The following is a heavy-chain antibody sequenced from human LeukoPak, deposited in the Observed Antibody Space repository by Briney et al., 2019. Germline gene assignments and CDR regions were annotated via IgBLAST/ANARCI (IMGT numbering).Heavy chain of an antibody. Sequence: GGSLRLSCAASGFTFSSFNMNWVRQAPGKGLEWVSVIYSGGSTYYADSVKGRFTISRDNSKNTLYLQMNSLRAEDTAVYYCARDGGRWLQNSVDYWGQGTLVTVSS. D-gene: IGHD5-24*01. CDR2: IYSGGST. V-gene: IGHV3-53*01. J-gene: IGHJ4*02. CDR3: ARDGGRWLQNSVDY. CDR1: GFTFSSFN.